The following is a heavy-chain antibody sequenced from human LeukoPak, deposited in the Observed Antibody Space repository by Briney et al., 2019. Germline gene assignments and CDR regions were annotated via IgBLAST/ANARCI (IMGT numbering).Heavy chain of an antibody. CDR2: ISSSGSDI. V-gene: IGHV3-21*01. D-gene: IGHD6-13*01. J-gene: IGHJ4*02. CDR1: GFTFSSYS. Sequence: GGSLRLSCADSGFTFSSYSMNWVRQAPGKGLEWVSSISSSGSDIYYADSVKGRFTISRDNAKNSLFLQMNNLRAEDTAVYYCARAAAGNRGWDWYYFDYWGQGTLVSVSS. CDR3: ARAAAGNRGWDWYYFDY.